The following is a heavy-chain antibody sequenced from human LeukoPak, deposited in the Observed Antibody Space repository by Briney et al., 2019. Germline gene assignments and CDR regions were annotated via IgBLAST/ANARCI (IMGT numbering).Heavy chain of an antibody. CDR1: GGSISSGGYY. CDR2: IYYSGST. Sequence: SETLSLTCTVSGGSISSGGYYWSWIRQHPGKGLEWIGYIYYSGSTYYNPSLKSRVTISVDTSKNQFSLKLSSVTAADTAVYYCARRFGELGERHFDYWGQGTLVTVSS. CDR3: ARRFGELGERHFDY. D-gene: IGHD3-10*01. V-gene: IGHV4-31*03. J-gene: IGHJ4*02.